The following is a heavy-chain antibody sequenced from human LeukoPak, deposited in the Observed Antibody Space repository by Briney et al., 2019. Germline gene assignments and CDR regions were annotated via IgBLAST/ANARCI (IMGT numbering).Heavy chain of an antibody. CDR1: GGTFSSYA. J-gene: IGHJ3*02. V-gene: IGHV1-69*13. CDR2: IIPIFGTA. D-gene: IGHD3-22*01. Sequence: GASVKVSCKASGGTFSSYAISWVRQAPGQGLEWMGGIIPIFGTANYAQKFQGRVTITADESTSTAYMELSSLRSEDTAVYYCARRTHPYYDSSGYYYRAFDIWGQGTMVTVSS. CDR3: ARRTHPYYDSSGYYYRAFDI.